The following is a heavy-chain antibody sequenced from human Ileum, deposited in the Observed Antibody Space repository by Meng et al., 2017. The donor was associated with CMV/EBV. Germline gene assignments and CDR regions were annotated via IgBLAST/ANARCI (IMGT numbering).Heavy chain of an antibody. CDR1: RCTFLSYT. CDR2: IIPILGIA. CDR3: ASHSSSSFVDRFDP. J-gene: IGHJ5*02. D-gene: IGHD6-6*01. V-gene: IGHV1-69*02. Sequence: KPSRCTFLSYTLRWVRQAPDQGLEWMWRIIPILGIANYAQKFHGRVTITADKSTSTAYMELSSLRSEYTSVYYFASHSSSSFVDRFDPWGQGTLVTVSS.